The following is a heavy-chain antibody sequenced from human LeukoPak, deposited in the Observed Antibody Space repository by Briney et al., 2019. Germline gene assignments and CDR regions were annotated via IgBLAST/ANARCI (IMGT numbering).Heavy chain of an antibody. J-gene: IGHJ5*02. CDR2: IYYGGST. Sequence: SETLSLTCTVSGDSISTYYWNWIRQPPGKGLEWIGYIYYGGSTNYNPSLKSRVTISVDTSKNQFSLNLTSVTAADTAVYYCARFTPQGYGWGGYNRFDPWGQGTLVTVSS. D-gene: IGHD3-16*01. CDR3: ARFTPQGYGWGGYNRFDP. V-gene: IGHV4-59*01. CDR1: GDSISTYY.